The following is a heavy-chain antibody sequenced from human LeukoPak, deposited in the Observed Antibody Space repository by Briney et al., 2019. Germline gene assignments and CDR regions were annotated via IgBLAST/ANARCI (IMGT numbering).Heavy chain of an antibody. Sequence: PGGSLRLSCAASGFPFNSYAMSWIRQPPGKGLEWIGYIYYSGSTNYNPSLKSRVTISVDTSKNQFSLKLSSVTAADTAVYHCARGSGPGVPFDYWGQGTLVTVSS. CDR2: IYYSGST. CDR1: GFPFNSYA. CDR3: ARGSGPGVPFDY. J-gene: IGHJ4*02. V-gene: IGHV4-59*01. D-gene: IGHD2-15*01.